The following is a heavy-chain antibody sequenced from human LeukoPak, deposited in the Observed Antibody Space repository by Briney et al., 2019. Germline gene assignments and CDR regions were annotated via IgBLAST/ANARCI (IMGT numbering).Heavy chain of an antibody. Sequence: PSETLSLTCAVSGGSISSSNWWSWVRQPPGKGLEWIGEIYHSGSTNYNPSLKSRVTISVDKSKNQFSLKPSSVTAADTAVYYCARTPPYYYYYYMDVWGKGTTVTVSS. CDR1: GGSISSSNW. V-gene: IGHV4-4*02. CDR2: IYHSGST. CDR3: ARTPPYYYYYYMDV. J-gene: IGHJ6*03.